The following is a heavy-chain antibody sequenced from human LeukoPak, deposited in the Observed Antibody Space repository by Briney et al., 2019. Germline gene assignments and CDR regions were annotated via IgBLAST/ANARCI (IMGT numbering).Heavy chain of an antibody. CDR3: ASHPYHDNNAYLNH. CDR2: IKQDGSVK. Sequence: GGSLRLSCAASGLPLSLYWMNWVRQAPGKGLEWVANIKQDGSVKHYLDSLKGRFTISRDNAKNSLFLRMDSLTAEDTAMYFCASHPYHDNNAYLNHWGQGTLVTVSS. CDR1: GLPLSLYW. D-gene: IGHD3-16*01. V-gene: IGHV3-7*01. J-gene: IGHJ4*02.